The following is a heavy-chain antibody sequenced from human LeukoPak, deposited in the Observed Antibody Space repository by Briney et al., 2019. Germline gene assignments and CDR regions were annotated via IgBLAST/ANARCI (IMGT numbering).Heavy chain of an antibody. V-gene: IGHV4-4*02. CDR3: ARGGRSAFDV. Sequence: SGTLSLTCAVSGGSISSDHWWSWVRQPPGKSLEWIGEIFHIGVTNYKPSLKGRVSMSVDKSRHQFSLNLRSMTAADTAVYFCARGGRSAFDVWGPGTKVIVSS. CDR1: GGSISSDHW. CDR2: IFHIGVT. J-gene: IGHJ3*01.